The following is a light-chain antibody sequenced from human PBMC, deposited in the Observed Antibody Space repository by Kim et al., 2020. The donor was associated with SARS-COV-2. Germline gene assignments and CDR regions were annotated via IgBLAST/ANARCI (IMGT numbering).Light chain of an antibody. Sequence: ASVKLTCTLRSGHSSYAIEWHQQHPEKGPRYLMKLNSDGSHSKGDGTHDRFSGSSSGAERYLTISSLQSEDEADYYCQTRGTGIVVFGGGTQLTVL. CDR3: QTRGTGIVV. CDR2: LNSDGSH. V-gene: IGLV4-69*01. CDR1: SGHSSYA. J-gene: IGLJ2*01.